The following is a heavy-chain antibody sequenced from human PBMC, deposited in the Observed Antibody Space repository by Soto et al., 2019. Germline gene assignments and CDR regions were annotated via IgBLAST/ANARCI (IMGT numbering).Heavy chain of an antibody. CDR3: ARRMAKSVYYYYGLDV. J-gene: IGHJ6*02. V-gene: IGHV5-10-1*01. CDR1: GSSLASFW. D-gene: IGHD5-12*01. Sequence: GESLKISCQRSGSSLASFWISWVRQMPGKGIEWMGRIDPIDSYTNYSPSFQGHVTIAADMSISTVYLQWSSLKASDTDMYYCARRMAKSVYYYYGLDVWGQGTMVTVSS. CDR2: IDPIDSYT.